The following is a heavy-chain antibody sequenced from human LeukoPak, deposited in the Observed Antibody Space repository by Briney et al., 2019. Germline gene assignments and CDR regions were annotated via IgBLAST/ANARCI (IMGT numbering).Heavy chain of an antibody. CDR2: INHSGST. CDR1: GFTFSNAW. J-gene: IGHJ6*02. Sequence: GSLRLSCAASGFTFSNAWMSWVRQAPGKGLEWIGEINHSGSTNYNPSLKSRVTISVDTSKNQFSLKLSSVTAADTAVYYCARVFGWQGYYYYYGMDVWGQGTTVTVSS. CDR3: ARVFGWQGYYYYYGMDV. D-gene: IGHD6-19*01. V-gene: IGHV4-34*01.